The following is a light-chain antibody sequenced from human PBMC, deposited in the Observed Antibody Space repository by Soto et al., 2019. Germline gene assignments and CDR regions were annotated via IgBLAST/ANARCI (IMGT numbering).Light chain of an antibody. CDR2: EVT. Sequence: QSVLAQPPSASGSPGQSVTISCTGTSTDVGDNYVSWYQQHLGKAPTLIIYEVTLRPSGVPDHFSGSSSCNTASLTVSGLQADAEADYYCRAYAGSNTVVFGTGTKLTVL. CDR1: STDVGDNY. V-gene: IGLV2-8*01. J-gene: IGLJ1*01. CDR3: RAYAGSNTVV.